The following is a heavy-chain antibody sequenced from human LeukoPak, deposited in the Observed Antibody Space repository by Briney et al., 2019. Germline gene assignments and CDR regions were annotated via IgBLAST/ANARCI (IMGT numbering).Heavy chain of an antibody. CDR2: ISNSGRST. V-gene: IGHV3-23*01. Sequence: WGSLRLSCAASGFTFSNYGMSWVRQAPGKGLEWVSAISNSGRSTYYADSVKGRFTISRDTYKSTLFLQMNSLRAEDTAVYYCARGTGGPYGDIDYWGQGTLVTVSS. CDR1: GFTFSNYG. CDR3: ARGTGGPYGDIDY. J-gene: IGHJ4*02. D-gene: IGHD4-17*01.